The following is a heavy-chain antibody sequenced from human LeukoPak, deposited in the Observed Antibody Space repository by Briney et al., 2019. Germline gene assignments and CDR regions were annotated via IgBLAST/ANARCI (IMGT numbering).Heavy chain of an antibody. V-gene: IGHV3-7*03. J-gene: IGHJ6*02. CDR2: IKQDGSKK. Sequence: AGGSLRLSCVASGFPFSSYWMTWVRQAPGKGLEWVANIKQDGSKKSYVDSVKGRFTISRDNAKNSLYLQMNSLRAEDTAVYYCARDRGSIAIFGVVITPDYYGMDVWGQGTTVTVSS. CDR3: ARDRGSIAIFGVVITPDYYGMDV. CDR1: GFPFSSYW. D-gene: IGHD3-3*01.